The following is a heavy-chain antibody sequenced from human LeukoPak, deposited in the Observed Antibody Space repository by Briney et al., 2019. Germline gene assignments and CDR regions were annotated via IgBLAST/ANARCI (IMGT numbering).Heavy chain of an antibody. CDR3: ARHRPGYSSSWPNFDY. V-gene: IGHV4-34*01. D-gene: IGHD6-13*01. J-gene: IGHJ4*02. Sequence: SETLSLTCAVYGGSFSGYYWSWIRQPPGKGLEWIGEINHSGSTNYNPSLKSRVTISVDTSKNQFSLKLSSVTAADTAVYYCARHRPGYSSSWPNFDYWGQGTLVTVSS. CDR2: INHSGST. CDR1: GGSFSGYY.